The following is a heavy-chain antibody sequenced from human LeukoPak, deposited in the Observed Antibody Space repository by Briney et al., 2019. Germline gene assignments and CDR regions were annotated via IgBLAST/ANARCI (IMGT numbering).Heavy chain of an antibody. CDR3: AVLDSSGFPDY. CDR2: ISSSSTYI. J-gene: IGHJ4*02. CDR1: GFTFSSYS. D-gene: IGHD3-22*01. Sequence: KAGGSLRLSCAASGFTFSSYSMNWVRQAPGKGLEWVSSISSSSTYIYYADSVKGRFTISRDNAKNSLYLQMNSLRAEDAAVYCCAVLDSSGFPDYWGQGTLVTVSS. V-gene: IGHV3-21*01.